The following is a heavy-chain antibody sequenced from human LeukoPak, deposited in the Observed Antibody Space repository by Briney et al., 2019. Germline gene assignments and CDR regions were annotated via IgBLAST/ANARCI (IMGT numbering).Heavy chain of an antibody. CDR2: IKQDGSAK. D-gene: IGHD5-12*01. CDR1: GFTFSSHW. CDR3: ARLIEAAGIDF. J-gene: IGHJ4*02. V-gene: IGHV3-7*01. Sequence: GGSLRLSCVASGFTFSSHWMSWVRQVPGKGLEWVANIKQDGSAKYYVDSVKGRFTISRDNAKNSLYLQMNSLRVEETAVYYCARLIEAAGIDFWGQGTLVTVSS.